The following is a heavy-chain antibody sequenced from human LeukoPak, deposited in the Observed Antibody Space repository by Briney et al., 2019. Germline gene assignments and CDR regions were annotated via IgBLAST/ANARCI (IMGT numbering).Heavy chain of an antibody. CDR1: GYSFTSYW. V-gene: IGHV5-51*01. Sequence: GESLKISCKGSGYSFTSYWIGWVRQMPGKGLEWMGIIYPGDADTRYSPSFQGQVTISADKSISTAYLQWSSLKASDTAMYYCARSPMVRGVITRFDPWGQGTLVTVSS. CDR2: IYPGDADT. J-gene: IGHJ5*02. CDR3: ARSPMVRGVITRFDP. D-gene: IGHD3-10*01.